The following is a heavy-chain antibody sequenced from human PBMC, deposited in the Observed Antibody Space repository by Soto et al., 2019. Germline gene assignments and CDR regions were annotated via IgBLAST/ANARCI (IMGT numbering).Heavy chain of an antibody. CDR3: ARGIAVAENFDY. V-gene: IGHV4-59*12. CDR2: IYYSGST. J-gene: IGHJ4*02. CDR1: GGSISSYY. Sequence: QVQLQESGPGLVKPSETLFLTCTVSGGSISSYYWSWIRQPPGKGLEWIGYIYYSGSTYYNPSLKSRVTISVDTSKNQFSLKLSSVTAADTAVYYCARGIAVAENFDYWGQGTLVTVSS. D-gene: IGHD6-19*01.